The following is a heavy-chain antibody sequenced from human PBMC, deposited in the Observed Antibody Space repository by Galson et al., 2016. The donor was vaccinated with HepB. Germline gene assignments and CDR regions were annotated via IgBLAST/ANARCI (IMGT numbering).Heavy chain of an antibody. D-gene: IGHD5-12*01. J-gene: IGHJ2*01. Sequence: ETLSLTCVVSGGSISTSNWFNWIRQPPGRGLEWIGEIYNNGSTNYNPSLKSRVNMSGDKSKKQFSLKLTSVTAADTAVYYCARGGGYCGRTTCHFFFGLWGRGTLVTVSS. CDR1: GGSISTSNW. V-gene: IGHV4-4*02. CDR3: ARGGGYCGRTTCHFFFGL. CDR2: IYNNGST.